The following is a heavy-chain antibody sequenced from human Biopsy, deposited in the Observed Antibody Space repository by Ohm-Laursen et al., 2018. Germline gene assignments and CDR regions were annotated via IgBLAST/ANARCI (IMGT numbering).Heavy chain of an antibody. CDR3: ARGVPHYDGSGFPLAGYWYFDL. V-gene: IGHV4-31*01. J-gene: IGHJ2*01. CDR2: ISYSGTT. D-gene: IGHD3-22*01. CDR1: GGSIGGGEYY. Sequence: TLSLTCTVSGGSIGGGEYYWNWIRQHPGKGLERIGLISYSGTTFYSPSLESLLTISIDTSKNHFSLNLRSVTAADTAVYYCARGVPHYDGSGFPLAGYWYFDLWGRGTLVTVSS.